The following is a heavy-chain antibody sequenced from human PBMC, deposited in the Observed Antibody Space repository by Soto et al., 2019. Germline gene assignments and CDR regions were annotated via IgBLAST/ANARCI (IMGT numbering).Heavy chain of an antibody. CDR2: INAGNDNT. CDR3: AREKVATIGVYYY. D-gene: IGHD5-12*01. Sequence: ASVKDSCKASGYTFTIYGITWVRQAPGQRLEWMGWINAGNDNTRYSQKFQGRVTITRDTSASTAYMELSSLRSEDTAVYYCAREKVATIGVYYYWGQGTLVTVSS. CDR1: GYTFTIYG. V-gene: IGHV1-3*01. J-gene: IGHJ4*02.